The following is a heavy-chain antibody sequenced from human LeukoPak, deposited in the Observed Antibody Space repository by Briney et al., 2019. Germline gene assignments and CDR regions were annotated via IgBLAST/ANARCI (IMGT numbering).Heavy chain of an antibody. CDR2: IYYSGST. J-gene: IGHJ5*02. CDR1: GGSISSSSYY. CDR3: ARDKVPSIVGATFWFDP. D-gene: IGHD1-26*01. V-gene: IGHV4-39*07. Sequence: PSETLSLTCTVSGGSISSSSYYWGWIRQPPGKGLEWIGSIYYSGSTYYNPSLKSRVTISVDTSKNQFSLKLSSVTAADTAVYYCARDKVPSIVGATFWFDPWGQGTLVTVSS.